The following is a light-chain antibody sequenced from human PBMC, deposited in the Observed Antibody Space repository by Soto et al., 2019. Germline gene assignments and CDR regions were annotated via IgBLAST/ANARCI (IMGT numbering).Light chain of an antibody. CDR1: QSISNY. CDR2: DAS. CDR3: QQRSNWPPSIN. J-gene: IGKJ5*01. V-gene: IGKV3-11*01. Sequence: EIVLTHSPVTLSFSPLQVAALSFSSSQSISNYLAWYQQKPGQAPRLLIYDASNRATGTPARFSGSGSGTDFNLTISSLEPEDFAVYYCQQRSNWPPSINFGQGTRLEIK.